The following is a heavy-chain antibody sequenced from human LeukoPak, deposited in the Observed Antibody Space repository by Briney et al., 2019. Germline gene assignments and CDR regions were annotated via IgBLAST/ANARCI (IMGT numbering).Heavy chain of an antibody. Sequence: SQTLSLTCAISGDSVSSNSAAWNWIRQSPWRGLEWLGRTYYRSKWYNDYAVSVKSRITINPDTSKNQFYLHLNSVTPEDTAVYYCARDQGYASGAWSDAFNIWGQGTMVTVSS. J-gene: IGHJ3*02. D-gene: IGHD6-19*01. CDR1: GDSVSSNSAA. CDR2: TYYRSKWYN. CDR3: ARDQGYASGAWSDAFNI. V-gene: IGHV6-1*01.